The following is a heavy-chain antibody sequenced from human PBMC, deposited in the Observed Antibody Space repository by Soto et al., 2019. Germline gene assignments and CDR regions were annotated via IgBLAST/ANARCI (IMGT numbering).Heavy chain of an antibody. Sequence: SETLSLTCAIYGESFSGYYWSWIRQPPGKGLEWIGEINHSGSTNYNPSLKSRVTISVDTSKNQFSLKLSSVTAADTAVYYCARIRYSSSWYYWGQGTLVTVSS. CDR3: ARIRYSSSWYY. CDR2: INHSGST. D-gene: IGHD6-13*01. CDR1: GESFSGYY. J-gene: IGHJ4*02. V-gene: IGHV4-34*01.